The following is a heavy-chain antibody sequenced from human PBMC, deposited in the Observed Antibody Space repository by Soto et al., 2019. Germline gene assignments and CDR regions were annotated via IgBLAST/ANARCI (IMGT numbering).Heavy chain of an antibody. V-gene: IGHV3-7*01. D-gene: IGHD3-3*01. Sequence: GGSLRLSCAASGFTFSSYGVSWVRQAPGKGLEWVANIKQDGSEKYYVDSVKGRFTISRDNAKNSLYLQMNSLRAEDTAVYYCARDLTYYDFWSGPYYYMDVWGKGTTVTVSS. CDR1: GFTFSSYG. J-gene: IGHJ6*03. CDR2: IKQDGSEK. CDR3: ARDLTYYDFWSGPYYYMDV.